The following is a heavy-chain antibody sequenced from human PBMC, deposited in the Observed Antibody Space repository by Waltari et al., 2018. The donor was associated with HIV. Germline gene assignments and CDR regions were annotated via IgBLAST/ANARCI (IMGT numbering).Heavy chain of an antibody. CDR1: GFTFRNFA. D-gene: IGHD6-13*01. CDR2: ISYDAKKT. V-gene: IGHV3-30*01. J-gene: IGHJ4*02. CDR3: SRDSAYGSSWTYFEY. Sequence: QVQLVESGGGVVQPGRSLRLSCSASGFTFRNFAIHWVRQAPGKGLEWVALISYDAKKTFYADSVKGRFTISRDNSKNTLYLQMNSLRPEDTAVDFCSRDSAYGSSWTYFEYWGQGTLVTVSS.